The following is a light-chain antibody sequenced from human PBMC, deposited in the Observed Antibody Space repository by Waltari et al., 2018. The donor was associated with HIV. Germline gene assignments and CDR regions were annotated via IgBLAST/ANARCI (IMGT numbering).Light chain of an antibody. CDR1: TSNIGNDY. CDR2: DNN. Sequence: QSVLTQPPSVSAAPGQKVTISCSGSTSNIGNDYVPWYQHVPGAAPRPLIYDNNKRPSGIPDRFSGSRSGTSATLGITGLQTGDEAHYYCGTWDRSLSAAVFGGGTKLTVL. J-gene: IGLJ3*02. V-gene: IGLV1-51*01. CDR3: GTWDRSLSAAV.